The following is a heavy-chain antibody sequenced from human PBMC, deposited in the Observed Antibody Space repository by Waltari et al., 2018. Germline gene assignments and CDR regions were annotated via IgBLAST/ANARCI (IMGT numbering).Heavy chain of an antibody. D-gene: IGHD6-19*01. CDR3: AREGAQWLVQGPYNWFDP. J-gene: IGHJ5*02. V-gene: IGHV3-7*01. Sequence: EVQLVESGGGLVQPGGSLRLSCAASGFTFSSYWMSWVRQAPGKGLEWVANIKQDGSEKYYVDSVKGRFTISRDNAKNSLYLQMNSLRAEDTAVYYCAREGAQWLVQGPYNWFDPWGQGTLVTVSS. CDR1: GFTFSSYW. CDR2: IKQDGSEK.